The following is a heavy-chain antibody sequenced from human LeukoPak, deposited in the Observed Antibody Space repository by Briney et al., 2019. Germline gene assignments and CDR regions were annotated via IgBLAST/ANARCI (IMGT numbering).Heavy chain of an antibody. D-gene: IGHD3-10*01. J-gene: IGHJ4*02. CDR2: IKKDGSEM. Sequence: GGSLRLSCAASGFTFNMYWMSRVRQAPGKGLEWVADIKKDGSEMHYVDSVKGRFTISRDNAKNSLYLQMNSLRAEDTAVYYCALNMVRGQIFDYWGQGTLVTASS. CDR1: GFTFNMYW. CDR3: ALNMVRGQIFDY. V-gene: IGHV3-7*01.